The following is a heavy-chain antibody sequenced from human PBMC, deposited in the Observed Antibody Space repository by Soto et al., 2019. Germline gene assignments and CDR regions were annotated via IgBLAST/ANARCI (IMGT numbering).Heavy chain of an antibody. CDR1: GFTFSSYG. D-gene: IGHD3-16*01. Sequence: QVQLVESGGGVVQPGRSLRLSCAASGFTFSSYGMHWVRQAPGKGLEWVSLISNDGSNIYYVDSVKGRFTISRDNSKNTLYLQMNSLRAEDTAVYYCGGGHYFSDYWGQGTLITVSS. V-gene: IGHV3-30*03. J-gene: IGHJ4*02. CDR2: ISNDGSNI. CDR3: GGGHYFSDY.